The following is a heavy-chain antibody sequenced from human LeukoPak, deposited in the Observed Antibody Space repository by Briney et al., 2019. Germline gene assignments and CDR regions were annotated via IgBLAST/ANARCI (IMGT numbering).Heavy chain of an antibody. Sequence: GESLKISCKGSGYSFTTYWIGWVRQMPGKGLEWMGIIYPGDSDTRYSPSFQGQVTISTDKSISTAYLQWSSLKASDTAMYYCARRAEGSLGWLFDYWAREPWSPSPQ. V-gene: IGHV5-51*01. CDR3: ARRAEGSLGWLFDY. CDR2: IYPGDSDT. J-gene: IGHJ4*02. D-gene: IGHD2-15*01. CDR1: GYSFTTYW.